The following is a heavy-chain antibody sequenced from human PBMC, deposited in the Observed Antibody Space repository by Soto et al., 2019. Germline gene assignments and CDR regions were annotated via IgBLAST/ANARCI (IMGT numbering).Heavy chain of an antibody. Sequence: PGGSLRLSCASSGFTFSSYSMNWVRQAPGKGLEWVSSISSSSSYIYYADSVKGRFTISRDNAKNSLYLQMNSLRAEDTAVYYCAREYGVGMTTLAQFDPWGQGTLVTVSS. J-gene: IGHJ5*02. V-gene: IGHV3-21*01. CDR1: GFTFSSYS. CDR2: ISSSSSYI. D-gene: IGHD4-17*01. CDR3: AREYGVGMTTLAQFDP.